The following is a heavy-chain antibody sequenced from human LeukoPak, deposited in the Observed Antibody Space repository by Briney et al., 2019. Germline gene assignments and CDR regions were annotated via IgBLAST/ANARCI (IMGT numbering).Heavy chain of an antibody. Sequence: ESGRSLRLSCSVSGFIFSSYAMHWVRQAPGKGLVWVSRINSDGSSTSYADSVKGRFTISRDNAKNTLYLQMNSLRAEDTAVYYCARANFCDFWSNTLMVAYYYYYYGMDVWGQGTTVTVSS. D-gene: IGHD3-3*01. CDR1: GFIFSSYA. CDR2: INSDGSST. J-gene: IGHJ6*02. CDR3: ARANFCDFWSNTLMVAYYYYYYGMDV. V-gene: IGHV3-74*01.